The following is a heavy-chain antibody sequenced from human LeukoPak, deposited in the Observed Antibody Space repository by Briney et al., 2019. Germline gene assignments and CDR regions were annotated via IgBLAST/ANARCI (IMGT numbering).Heavy chain of an antibody. Sequence: ASETLSLTCTVSGGSISSSTYYWGWIRQPPGKGLEWIGSIYYSGSTYYNPSLKSRVTISVDTSKNQFSLSSVTAADTAVYYGARHSRGPAAGPAFDYWGQGTLVTVSS. D-gene: IGHD6-13*01. J-gene: IGHJ4*02. CDR1: GGSISSSTYY. CDR3: ARHSRGPAAGPAFDY. V-gene: IGHV4-39*01. CDR2: IYYSGST.